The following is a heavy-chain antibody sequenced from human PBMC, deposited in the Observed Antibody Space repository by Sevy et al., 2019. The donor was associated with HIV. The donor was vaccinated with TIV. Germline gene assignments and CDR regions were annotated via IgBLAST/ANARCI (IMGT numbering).Heavy chain of an antibody. CDR2: IYYSGST. V-gene: IGHV4-31*03. CDR1: GGSISSGGYY. Sequence: SETLSLTCTVSGGSISSGGYYWSWIRQHPGKGLEWIGYIYYSGSTYYNPSLKSRVTISVDTSKNQFSLKLSSVTAADTAVYYCAGSAAPYYFDYWGQGTLVTVSS. CDR3: AGSAAPYYFDY. J-gene: IGHJ4*02. D-gene: IGHD6-13*01.